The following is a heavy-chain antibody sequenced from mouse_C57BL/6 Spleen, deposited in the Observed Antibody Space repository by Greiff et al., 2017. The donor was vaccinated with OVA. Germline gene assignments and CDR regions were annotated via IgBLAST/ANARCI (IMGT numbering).Heavy chain of an antibody. Sequence: QVQLQQPGAELVRPGSSVKLSCKASGYTFTSYWMHWVKQRPIQGLEWIGNIDPSDSETHYNQKFKDKATLTVDKSSSTAYMQLSSLTSEDSAVYYCAREGTEGYFDYWGQGTTLTVSS. V-gene: IGHV1-52*01. CDR2: IDPSDSET. CDR3: AREGTEGYFDY. D-gene: IGHD3-3*01. J-gene: IGHJ2*01. CDR1: GYTFTSYW.